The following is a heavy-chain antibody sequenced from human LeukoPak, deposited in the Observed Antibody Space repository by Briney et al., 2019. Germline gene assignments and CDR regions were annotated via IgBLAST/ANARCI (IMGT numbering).Heavy chain of an antibody. CDR3: ARPRIAAPYYGMDV. CDR2: ISAYNGNT. J-gene: IGHJ6*02. Sequence: ASVKVSCKASGYTFTSYGISWVRQAPGQGLEWMGWISAYNGNTNYAQKLQGRVTMTTDTSTSTAYMELRSLRSDDTAVYYCARPRIAAPYYGMDVWGQGTTVIVSS. CDR1: GYTFTSYG. D-gene: IGHD6-6*01. V-gene: IGHV1-18*01.